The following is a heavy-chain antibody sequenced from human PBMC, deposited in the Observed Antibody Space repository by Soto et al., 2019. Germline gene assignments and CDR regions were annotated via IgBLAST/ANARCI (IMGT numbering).Heavy chain of an antibody. D-gene: IGHD3-3*01. V-gene: IGHV4-39*01. J-gene: IGHJ3*01. CDR2: VYYSGPT. CDR1: GGSLSRTDHY. CDR3: ARLMGDFRTGYTNAFDL. Sequence: SETLSLTCSVSGGSLSRTDHYWGWVRQSPGKGLEWVASVYYSGPTYYNPSLKSRFTISVDTSKNQFFLKLSSLTAADTAMFYCARLMGDFRTGYTNAFDLWGHGTFVTVSS.